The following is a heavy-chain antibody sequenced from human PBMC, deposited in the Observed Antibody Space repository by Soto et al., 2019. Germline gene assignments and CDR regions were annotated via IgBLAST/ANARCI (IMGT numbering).Heavy chain of an antibody. Sequence: VQLVESGGGLVQPGGSLRLSCAASGFTFSSYWMSWVRQAPGKGLEWVANIKQDGSEKYYVDSVKGRFTISRDNAKNSLYLQMNSLRAEDTAVYYCARDYSSGWYDGAFDIWGQGTMVTVSS. CDR2: IKQDGSEK. V-gene: IGHV3-7*01. D-gene: IGHD6-19*01. CDR1: GFTFSSYW. J-gene: IGHJ3*02. CDR3: ARDYSSGWYDGAFDI.